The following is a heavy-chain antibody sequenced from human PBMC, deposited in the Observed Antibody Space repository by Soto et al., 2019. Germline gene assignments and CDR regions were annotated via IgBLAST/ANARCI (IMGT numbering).Heavy chain of an antibody. J-gene: IGHJ4*02. CDR1: GGTFSNYA. Sequence: QVQLVQSGAEVKKPGSSVKVSCTASGGTFSNYAISWVRQAPGQGLEWMGGIIPRLGSTSYAQRLQGRATITADASTGTAYMELSSLRSEDTAFYYFAIARHYANSDFFFESVYWGQGTLVTVAS. V-gene: IGHV1-69*11. CDR3: AIARHYANSDFFFESVY. D-gene: IGHD3-3*01. CDR2: IIPRLGST.